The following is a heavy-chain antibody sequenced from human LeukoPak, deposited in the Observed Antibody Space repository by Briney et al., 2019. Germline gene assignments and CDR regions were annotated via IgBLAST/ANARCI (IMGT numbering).Heavy chain of an antibody. CDR3: ARGPESCSGGSCYSGGVYYYGMDV. V-gene: IGHV1-8*01. CDR2: MNPNSGNT. Sequence: ASVKVSCKASGYTFPSYDINWVRQATGQGLEWMGWMNPNSGNTGYAQKFQGGVTMTRNTSISTAYMELSSLRSEDTAVYYCARGPESCSGGSCYSGGVYYYGMDVWGQGTTVTVSS. D-gene: IGHD2-15*01. CDR1: GYTFPSYD. J-gene: IGHJ6*02.